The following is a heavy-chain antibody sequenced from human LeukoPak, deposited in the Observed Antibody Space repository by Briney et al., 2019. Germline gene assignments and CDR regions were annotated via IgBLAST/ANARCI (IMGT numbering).Heavy chain of an antibody. CDR3: AAGPYKWNYVGYFDL. Sequence: ASVKVSCKASGFTFTTSAVQWVRQARGQRPEWIGWIVVDSDNRNYAQALRERVTITRDMSTSTAYMELSSLRFEDTAVYYCAAGPYKWNYVGYFDLWGRGTLVTVSS. D-gene: IGHD1-7*01. CDR1: GFTFTTSA. V-gene: IGHV1-58*01. J-gene: IGHJ2*01. CDR2: IVVDSDNR.